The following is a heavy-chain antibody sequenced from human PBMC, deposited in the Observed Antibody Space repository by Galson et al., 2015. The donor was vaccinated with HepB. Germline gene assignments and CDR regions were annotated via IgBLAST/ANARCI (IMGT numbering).Heavy chain of an antibody. Sequence: SLRLSCAASGFTFTSYAMSWVRQAPGKGLEWVSGISGSGGSTHYADSVKGRFTISRDNPKNSLYLQMNSLRAEDSAVYYCAKAPPTYCSGPTCHYYFDYWGQGTLVTVSS. CDR1: GFTFTSYA. CDR3: AKAPPTYCSGPTCHYYFDY. D-gene: IGHD2-15*01. V-gene: IGHV3-23*01. J-gene: IGHJ4*02. CDR2: ISGSGGST.